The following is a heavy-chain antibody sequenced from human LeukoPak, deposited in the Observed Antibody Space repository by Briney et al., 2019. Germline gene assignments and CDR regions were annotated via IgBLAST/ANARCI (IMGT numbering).Heavy chain of an antibody. Sequence: SETLSLTCAVSGGTLSGNYWSWISQTPVKGLEWICYIHHSGSTNYNPSLMSRVTISLDTTNNQFFLILNSVTAADTAVYYCARHEDGRGARAFDIGGERTMVTVS. J-gene: IGHJ3*02. CDR2: IHHSGST. D-gene: IGHD1-26*01. CDR1: GGTLSGNY. V-gene: IGHV4-59*01. CDR3: ARHEDGRGARAFDI.